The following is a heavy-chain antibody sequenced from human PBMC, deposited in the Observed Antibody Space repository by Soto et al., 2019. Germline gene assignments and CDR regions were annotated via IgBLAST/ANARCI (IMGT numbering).Heavy chain of an antibody. Sequence: SETLSLTSNVSGASIGSSSYYWGWIRQPPGKGLEWIGSIYYSGSTYYNPSLKSRVTISVDTSKKQFSLKLSSVTAADTAVYYCARHPIPHNVFDPWGQGTLVTVSS. V-gene: IGHV4-39*01. CDR2: IYYSGST. J-gene: IGHJ5*02. CDR1: GASIGSSSYY. CDR3: ARHPIPHNVFDP. D-gene: IGHD1-20*01.